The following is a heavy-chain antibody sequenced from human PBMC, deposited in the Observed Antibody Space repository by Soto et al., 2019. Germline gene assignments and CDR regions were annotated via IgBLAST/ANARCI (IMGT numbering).Heavy chain of an antibody. CDR2: ISDGDGAT. CDR1: GFAFSDYA. D-gene: IGHD3-16*01. J-gene: IGHJ4*02. V-gene: IGHV3-23*01. CDR3: AKGRTFFDL. Sequence: EVHLLESGGGLVQPGGSLRLSCAASGFAFSDYAMTWVRQAPGKGLELVADISDGDGATHYADSVKGSFTISRDDSKNQLYLQMDSLRGEDVAVYYCAKGRTFFDLWGQGTMVTVSS.